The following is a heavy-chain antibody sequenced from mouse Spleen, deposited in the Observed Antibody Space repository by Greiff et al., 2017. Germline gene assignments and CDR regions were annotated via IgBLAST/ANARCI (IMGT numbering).Heavy chain of an antibody. J-gene: IGHJ4*01. V-gene: IGHV14-4*02. CDR2: IDPENGDT. D-gene: IGHD2-4*01. Sequence: VQLQQSGAELVRSGASVKLSCTASGFNIKDYYMHWVKQRPEQGLEWIGWIDPENGDTEYAPKFQGKATMTADTSSNTAYLQLSSLTSEDTVVYYCKATMITTSFYYAMDYWGQGTSVTVSS. CDR1: GFNIKDYY. CDR3: KATMITTSFYYAMDY.